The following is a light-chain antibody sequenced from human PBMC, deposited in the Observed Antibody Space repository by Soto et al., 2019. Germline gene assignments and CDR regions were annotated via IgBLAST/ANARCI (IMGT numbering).Light chain of an antibody. CDR1: QRVGRNY. Sequence: EIVLTQSPGTLSLSPGERATLSCRASQRVGRNYLAWYQQKPSQAPGLLIYTASSRATGIPDRFSGRGSGTDFTLTISRLEPEDFAGDYCQQYASSPLTFGGGTKVEIK. J-gene: IGKJ4*01. CDR2: TAS. V-gene: IGKV3-20*01. CDR3: QQYASSPLT.